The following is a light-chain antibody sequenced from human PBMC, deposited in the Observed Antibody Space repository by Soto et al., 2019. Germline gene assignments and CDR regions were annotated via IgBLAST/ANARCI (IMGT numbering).Light chain of an antibody. CDR2: EVS. Sequence: QSVLTQPPSASGSPGQSVTISCTGTSSDVGCYNYVSWYQQHPGKAPKLMIYEVSKRPSGVPDRFSGSKSGNTASLTVSGLQAEDEADYYCISYAGSNNFVVFGGGTKLTVL. V-gene: IGLV2-8*01. J-gene: IGLJ2*01. CDR1: SSDVGCYNY. CDR3: ISYAGSNNFVV.